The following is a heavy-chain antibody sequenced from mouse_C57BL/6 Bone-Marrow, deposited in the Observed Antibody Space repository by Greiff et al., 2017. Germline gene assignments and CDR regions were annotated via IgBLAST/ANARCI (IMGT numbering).Heavy chain of an antibody. J-gene: IGHJ2*01. CDR2: IDPSDSYT. CDR3: ARLGLDFDY. D-gene: IGHD4-1*01. CDR1: GYTFTSYW. V-gene: IGHV1-50*01. Sequence: QVQLQQSGAELVKPGASVKLSCKASGYTFTSYWMQWVKQRPGQGLEWIGEIDPSDSYTNYNQKFKGKATLTVDTSSSTAYMQLSSLTSEDSAVYYCARLGLDFDYWGQGTTLTVSS.